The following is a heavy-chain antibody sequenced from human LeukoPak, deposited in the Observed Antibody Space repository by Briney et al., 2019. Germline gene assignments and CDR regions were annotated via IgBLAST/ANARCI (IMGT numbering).Heavy chain of an antibody. Sequence: SETLSLTCTVSGGSISSYYWSWIRQPPGKGLEWIGYIYYSGSTNYNPSLKSRATISVDTSKNQFSLKLSSVTAADTAVYYCARFRGHLYHYYGMDVWGQGTTVTVSS. V-gene: IGHV4-59*01. CDR3: ARFRGHLYHYYGMDV. CDR1: GGSISSYY. CDR2: IYYSGST. J-gene: IGHJ6*02. D-gene: IGHD3-10*01.